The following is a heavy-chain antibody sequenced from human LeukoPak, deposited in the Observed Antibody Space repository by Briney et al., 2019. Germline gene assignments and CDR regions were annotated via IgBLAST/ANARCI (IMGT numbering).Heavy chain of an antibody. D-gene: IGHD5-12*01. CDR3: ARTPDGYKFNY. J-gene: IGHJ4*02. V-gene: IGHV4-34*01. Sequence: SETLSLTCAVYGGSFSGYYWSWIRQPPEKGLEWIGEINHSGSTNYNPSLKSRVTISVDTSKNQFSLKLSSVTAADTAVYYCARTPDGYKFNYWGQGTLVTVSS. CDR2: INHSGST. CDR1: GGSFSGYY.